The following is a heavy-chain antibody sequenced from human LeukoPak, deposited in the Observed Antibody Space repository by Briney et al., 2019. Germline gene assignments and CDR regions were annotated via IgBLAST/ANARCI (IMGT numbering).Heavy chain of an antibody. CDR2: INSDGSST. CDR3: ARAKGPVLLWFGELLGAFDI. CDR1: GFTFSSYW. V-gene: IGHV3-74*01. D-gene: IGHD3-10*01. Sequence: GGSLRLSCAASGFTFSSYWKHWVRQAPGKGLVWVSRINSDGSSTSYADSVKGRFTISRDNAKNTLYLQMNSLRAEDTAVYYCARAKGPVLLWFGELLGAFDIWGQGTMVTVSS. J-gene: IGHJ3*02.